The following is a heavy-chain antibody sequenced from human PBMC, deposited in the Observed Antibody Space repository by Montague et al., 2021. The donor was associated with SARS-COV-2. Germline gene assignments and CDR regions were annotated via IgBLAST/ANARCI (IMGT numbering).Heavy chain of an antibody. V-gene: IGHV4-4*07. D-gene: IGHD2-15*01. CDR1: GGSISNYY. Sequence: SETLSLTCTVSGGSISNYYWSWIRQSAGKGLEWIGRIYSSGSANYNPSLKSRISMSVDTSKNQFSLKLSSVTAADTAIYYCARDFSHCSGGSCVFEDWGQGTLVTVSS. J-gene: IGHJ4*02. CDR2: IYSSGSA. CDR3: ARDFSHCSGGSCVFED.